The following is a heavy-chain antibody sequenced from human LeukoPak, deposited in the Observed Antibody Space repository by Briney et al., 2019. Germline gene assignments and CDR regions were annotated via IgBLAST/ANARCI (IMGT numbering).Heavy chain of an antibody. CDR3: ARWDIATADIDY. CDR2: IRFDESHR. D-gene: IGHD6-13*01. Sequence: GGSLRLSCAASGFTFSSYGMHWVRQAPGKGLEWVAVIRFDESHRYYADSVKGRFTISRDNSKNTLFLQMNSLRAEDTALYYCARWDIATADIDYWGQGTLVTVSS. V-gene: IGHV3-33*01. J-gene: IGHJ4*02. CDR1: GFTFSSYG.